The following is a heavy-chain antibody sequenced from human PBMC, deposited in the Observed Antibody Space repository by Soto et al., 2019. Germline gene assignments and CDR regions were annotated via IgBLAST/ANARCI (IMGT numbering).Heavy chain of an antibody. V-gene: IGHV1-3*01. CDR3: AGVGRRGYSYGLFDY. CDR1: GYTFTTYA. Sequence: QVQLVQSGAEVKKPGASVKVSCRASGYTFTTYALHWVRQAPGQRLEWMGWINAGSADIKYSQKFQGRVTITRDTSASTVYMELSSLRSEETAVYYYAGVGRRGYSYGLFDYWGQGTLVTVSS. D-gene: IGHD5-18*01. J-gene: IGHJ4*02. CDR2: INAGSADI.